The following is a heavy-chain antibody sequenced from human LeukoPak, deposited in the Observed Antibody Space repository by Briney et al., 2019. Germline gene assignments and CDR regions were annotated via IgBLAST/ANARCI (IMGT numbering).Heavy chain of an antibody. CDR1: GGSISSYY. J-gene: IGHJ5*02. CDR2: IYYTGST. D-gene: IGHD2-2*01. V-gene: IGHV4-59*01. CDR3: ARGLYCSSTSCYRGTAGFDP. Sequence: SETLSLTCTVSGGSISSYYWSWIRQPPGKGLEWIGYIYYTGSTNYNPSLKSRVTVSVDTSKNQFSLKLSSVTAADTAVYYCARGLYCSSTSCYRGTAGFDPWGQGTLVTVSS.